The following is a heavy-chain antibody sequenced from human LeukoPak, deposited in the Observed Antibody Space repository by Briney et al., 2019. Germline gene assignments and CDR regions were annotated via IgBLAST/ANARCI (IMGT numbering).Heavy chain of an antibody. CDR3: AKVRSIAVAGTLGPFDY. Sequence: PGGSLRLSCAASGFTFSSYAMSWVRQAPGKGREWVSAISGSGGSTYYADSVKGRFTISRDNSKNTLYLQMNSLRAEDTAVYYCAKVRSIAVAGTLGPFDYWGQGTLVTVSS. V-gene: IGHV3-23*01. CDR1: GFTFSSYA. CDR2: ISGSGGST. D-gene: IGHD6-19*01. J-gene: IGHJ4*02.